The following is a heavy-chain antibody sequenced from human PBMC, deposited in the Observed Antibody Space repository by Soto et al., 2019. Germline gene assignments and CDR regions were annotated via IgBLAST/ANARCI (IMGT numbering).Heavy chain of an antibody. CDR2: INTGNGTT. CDR3: ASNAFDY. CDR1: GYIFTDYP. V-gene: IGHV1-3*04. Sequence: QVQFLQSGAEVKKPGASVKVSCKTSGYIFTDYPIHGVRQAPGRGLEWVAWINTGNGTTRYSPRLQRRVSLTTETPASTAYMQLTGLRFEDTAVYYCASNAFDYWGQGTMVAVS. J-gene: IGHJ4*02.